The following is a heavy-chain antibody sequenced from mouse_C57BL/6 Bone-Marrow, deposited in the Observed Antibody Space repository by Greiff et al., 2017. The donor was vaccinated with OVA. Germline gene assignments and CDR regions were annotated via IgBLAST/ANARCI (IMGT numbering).Heavy chain of an antibody. CDR2: IYPSDSET. J-gene: IGHJ2*01. CDR3: ATDYGNYGGFYFDY. Sequence: QVQLQQSGAELVRPGSSVKLSCKASGYTFTSYWMAWVKQRPGQGLEWIGNIYPSDSETPYNHKFKDKATLTVDKSSSPSYIQLSSLTSEDSAVYCCATDYGNYGGFYFDYWGQGTTLTVSS. D-gene: IGHD2-1*01. V-gene: IGHV1-61*01. CDR1: GYTFTSYW.